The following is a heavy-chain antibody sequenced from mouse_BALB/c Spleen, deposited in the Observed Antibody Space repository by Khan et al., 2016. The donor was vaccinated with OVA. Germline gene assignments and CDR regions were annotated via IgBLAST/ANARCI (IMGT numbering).Heavy chain of an antibody. D-gene: IGHD2-14*01. V-gene: IGHV1-31*01. Sequence: EVQLQESGPELLKPGASVKISCKASGYSFTSYYIRCLMRSHGKNLQWIGYIDPFSGGTTYNQKFKSKATLTVDKSSSTSYIHLSNLTSEDSAVYYCTRHGYAAWFTYWGQGTLVTVSA. CDR2: IDPFSGGT. CDR3: TRHGYAAWFTY. CDR1: GYSFTSYY. J-gene: IGHJ3*01.